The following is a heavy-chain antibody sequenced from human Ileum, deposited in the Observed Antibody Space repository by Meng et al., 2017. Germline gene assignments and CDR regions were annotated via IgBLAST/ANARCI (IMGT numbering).Heavy chain of an antibody. CDR2: ISNSGSNI. V-gene: IGHV3-11*01. D-gene: IGHD1-26*01. CDR1: GITFSDYY. J-gene: IGHJ4*02. CDR3: ATLSYSSLGY. Sequence: HGQLVDAGGGLVNPGGFLRLSCAASGITFSDYYMSWIRQAPGKGLEWVSYISNSGSNIYYVDSVKGRFTISRDNAKNSLYLQMNSLRAEDTAVYYCATLSYSSLGYWGQGTLVTVSS.